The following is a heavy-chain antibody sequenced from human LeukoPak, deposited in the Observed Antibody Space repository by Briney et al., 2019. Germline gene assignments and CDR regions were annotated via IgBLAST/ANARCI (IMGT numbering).Heavy chain of an antibody. Sequence: GGSLRLSCAASGFTFSSSWMHWVCQAPEKGLEGVADIKCDGSEKYYVDSVKGRLTISRDNAKNSLYLQVNSLRAEDMTVYYCVRDYDGSGSYYLSNWFDPWGQGTLVTVSS. CDR2: IKCDGSEK. D-gene: IGHD3-10*01. J-gene: IGHJ5*02. CDR1: GFTFSSSW. V-gene: IGHV3-52*01. CDR3: VRDYDGSGSYYLSNWFDP.